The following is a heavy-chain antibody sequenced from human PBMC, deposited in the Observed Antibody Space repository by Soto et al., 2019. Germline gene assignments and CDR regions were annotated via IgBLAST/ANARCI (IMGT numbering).Heavy chain of an antibody. CDR2: ITSSGSKT. CDR3: ARDSIAAPNWFDP. Sequence: DVQLVESGGGMVQPGGSLRLSCAVSGFTFRNFEMNWVRQVPGKGMGWLAYITSSGSKTYYADSVKGRFTISRDNTEDSLFLQMNSLRVEDSGIYFCARDSIAAPNWFDPWGQGTRVIVSS. J-gene: IGHJ5*02. CDR1: GFTFRNFE. V-gene: IGHV3-48*03. D-gene: IGHD6-6*01.